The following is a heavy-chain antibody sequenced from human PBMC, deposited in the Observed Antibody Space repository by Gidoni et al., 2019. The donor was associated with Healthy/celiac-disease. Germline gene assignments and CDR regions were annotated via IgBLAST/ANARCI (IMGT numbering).Heavy chain of an antibody. CDR2: IYPGDSDT. D-gene: IGHD3-10*01. Sequence: ISCKGSGYSFTSYWIGWVRQMPGKGLEWMGIIYPGDSDTRYSPSFQGQVTISADKSISTAYLQWSSLKASDTAMYYCARRLNTYGSGSREGYYYGMDVWGQGTTVTVSS. CDR1: GYSFTSYW. J-gene: IGHJ6*02. CDR3: ARRLNTYGSGSREGYYYGMDV. V-gene: IGHV5-51*01.